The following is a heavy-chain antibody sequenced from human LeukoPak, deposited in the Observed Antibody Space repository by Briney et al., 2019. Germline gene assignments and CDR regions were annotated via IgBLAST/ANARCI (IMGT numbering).Heavy chain of an antibody. CDR1: GFAFSNYW. Sequence: GGSLRLSCAASGFAFSNYWMHWVRQAPGKGLMWVSRIKGDGIDTIGADFVKGRFTTSRDNAKNTLYLQMNSLRAEDTATYYCVRDQSLWALDIWGQGTTVTVSS. J-gene: IGHJ3*02. D-gene: IGHD1-26*01. V-gene: IGHV3-74*01. CDR3: VRDQSLWALDI. CDR2: IKGDGIDT.